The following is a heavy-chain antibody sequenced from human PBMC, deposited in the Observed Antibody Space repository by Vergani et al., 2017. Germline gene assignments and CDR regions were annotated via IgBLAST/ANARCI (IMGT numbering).Heavy chain of an antibody. CDR1: GFPFSTNG. Sequence: QVQLVESGGGVVQPGESLRLSCAASGFPFSTNGMHWVRQAPGKGLEWVAFIHNDGIDKFYADSVRGRLTISRDIAKNTLYLEMYSLSAEDTALYHCVKDHPGVDEWGRGTLVSVS. J-gene: IGHJ4*02. V-gene: IGHV3-30*02. CDR3: VKDHPGVDE. CDR2: IHNDGIDK.